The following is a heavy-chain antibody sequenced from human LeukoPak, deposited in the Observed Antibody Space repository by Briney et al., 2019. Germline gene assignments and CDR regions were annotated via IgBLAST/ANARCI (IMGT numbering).Heavy chain of an antibody. V-gene: IGHV3-48*04. CDR1: GFPFSSYS. CDR3: AQSFDN. Sequence: GGSLRLSCAASGFPFSSYSMVWVRQAPGKGLEWLSYITSGSTTIYYADSVKGRFTISRDNAKNSLYLQMNSLRAEDTAVYYCAQSFDNWSQGTLVAVSS. CDR2: ITSGSTTI. J-gene: IGHJ4*02.